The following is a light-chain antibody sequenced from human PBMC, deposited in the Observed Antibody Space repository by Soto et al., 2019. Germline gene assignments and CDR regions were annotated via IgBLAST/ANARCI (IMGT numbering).Light chain of an antibody. Sequence: ESVLPQSPATLSFSPGERATLSCRASQSVSSYLAWYQQKPGQAPRLLIYDASNRATGIPARFSGSGSGTDFTLTISSLEPEDFAVYYCQQRSNWPITFGQGTRLEV. V-gene: IGKV3-11*01. CDR3: QQRSNWPIT. J-gene: IGKJ5*01. CDR1: QSVSSY. CDR2: DAS.